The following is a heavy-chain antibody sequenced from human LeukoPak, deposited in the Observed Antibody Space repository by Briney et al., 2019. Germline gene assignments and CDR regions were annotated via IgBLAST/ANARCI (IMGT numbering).Heavy chain of an antibody. CDR2: IIPIFGTA. CDR3: ARGGGVVIAAIMSPEYNWFDP. V-gene: IGHV1-69*01. Sequence: GSSVKVSCKASGGTFRSYPITWVRQAPGQGLEWMGWIIPIFGTANYAQKFQGRVTITADESTSTAYMELSSLRSEDTAVYYCARGGGVVIAAIMSPEYNWFDPWGQGTLVTVSS. D-gene: IGHD2-15*01. J-gene: IGHJ5*02. CDR1: GGTFRSYP.